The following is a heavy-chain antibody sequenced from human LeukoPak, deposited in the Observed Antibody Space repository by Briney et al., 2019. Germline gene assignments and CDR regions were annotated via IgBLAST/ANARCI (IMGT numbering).Heavy chain of an antibody. CDR1: GGSISSYY. V-gene: IGHV4-59*08. Sequence: SETLSLTCTVSGGSISSYYWSWIRQPPGKGLEWIGYIYYSGSTNYNPSLKSRVTISVDTSKNQFSLKLSSVTAADTAVCYCARLPSFYDILTGYHLGAFDIWGQGTMVTVSS. D-gene: IGHD3-9*01. CDR2: IYYSGST. CDR3: ARLPSFYDILTGYHLGAFDI. J-gene: IGHJ3*02.